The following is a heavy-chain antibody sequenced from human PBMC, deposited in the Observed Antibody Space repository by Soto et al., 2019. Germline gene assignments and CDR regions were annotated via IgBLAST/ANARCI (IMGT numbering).Heavy chain of an antibody. J-gene: IGHJ3*02. V-gene: IGHV1-3*01. Sequence: GASVKVSCKASGYTFTTYAMHWVRQAPGQRLEWMGWINAGNGNAGNGNTKYSQKFQGRVTITRDTSASTAYMELSSLRSEDTAVFYCASTHCSGDSCYYPFDIWGQGTMVTVSS. D-gene: IGHD2-15*01. CDR3: ASTHCSGDSCYYPFDI. CDR1: GYTFTTYA. CDR2: INAGNGNAGNGNT.